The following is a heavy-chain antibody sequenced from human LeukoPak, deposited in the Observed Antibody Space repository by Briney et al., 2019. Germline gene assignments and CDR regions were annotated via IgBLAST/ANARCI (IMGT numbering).Heavy chain of an antibody. D-gene: IGHD2/OR15-2a*01. Sequence: GGSLRLSCAASGFTFSTYAMSWVRQAPGKGLEWVSAISGSGGSTYYADSVKGRFTISRDNSKNTLYLQMNSLRAEDTAVYYCAKDTLEYEAGLATPFDYWGQGTLVTVSS. CDR3: AKDTLEYEAGLATPFDY. J-gene: IGHJ4*02. V-gene: IGHV3-23*01. CDR2: ISGSGGST. CDR1: GFTFSTYA.